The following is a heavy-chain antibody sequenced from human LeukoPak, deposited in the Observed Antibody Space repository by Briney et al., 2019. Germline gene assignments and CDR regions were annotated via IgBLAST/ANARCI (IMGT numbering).Heavy chain of an antibody. V-gene: IGHV3-23*01. CDR3: GKEVERHFDLKY. Sequence: PGGSLRLSCAASGFTFSSYAVSWVRQALGKGLEWVSAFSGGGDSYCADSVKGRFTISRDNSKKILYLQMNSLRAEDTAVYYCGKEVERHFDLKYWGQGTLVTVSS. J-gene: IGHJ4*02. CDR1: GFTFSSYA. CDR2: FSGGGDS.